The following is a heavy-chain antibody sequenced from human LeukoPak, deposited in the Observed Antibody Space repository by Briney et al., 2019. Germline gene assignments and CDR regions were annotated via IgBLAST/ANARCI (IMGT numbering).Heavy chain of an antibody. J-gene: IGHJ4*02. CDR3: ARQANWGYYFDY. Sequence: GESLKISCAGSGYSFTNYWIGWVRQMPGKGLEWMGIMYPGDSEATYSPSFQGQVTISADKSISTAYLQWSSLKATDTAMYYCARQANWGYYFDYWGQGTLVTVSS. CDR1: GYSFTNYW. D-gene: IGHD7-27*01. V-gene: IGHV5-51*01. CDR2: MYPGDSEA.